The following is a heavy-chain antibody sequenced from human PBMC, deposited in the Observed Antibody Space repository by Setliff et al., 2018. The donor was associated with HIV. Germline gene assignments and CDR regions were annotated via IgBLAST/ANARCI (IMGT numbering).Heavy chain of an antibody. CDR2: IHYTGTT. D-gene: IGHD3-10*01. Sequence: SETLSLTCTVSGDSTKGPWWWSWIRQSPGKGLEWTGNIHYTGTTHYNPSLKSRVTMSVDTSKNHVSLKMSSVTAADTAVYYCARARGPEGYFDSWGQGTLVTVSS. CDR3: ARARGPEGYFDS. V-gene: IGHV4-59*11. J-gene: IGHJ4*02. CDR1: GDSTKGPWW.